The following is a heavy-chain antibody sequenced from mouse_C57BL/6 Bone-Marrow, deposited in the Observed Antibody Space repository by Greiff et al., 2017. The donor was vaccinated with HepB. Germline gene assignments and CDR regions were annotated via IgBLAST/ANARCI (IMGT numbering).Heavy chain of an antibody. V-gene: IGHV5-17*01. CDR2: ISSGSSTI. CDR1: GFTFSDYG. CDR3: ARPHYSNSAWFAY. J-gene: IGHJ3*01. Sequence: EVKLEESGGGLVKPGGSLKLSCAASGFTFSDYGMHWVRQAPEKGLEWVAYISSGSSTIYYADTVKGRFTISRDNAKNTLFLQMTSLRSEDTAMYYCARPHYSNSAWFAYWGQGTLVTVSA. D-gene: IGHD2-5*01.